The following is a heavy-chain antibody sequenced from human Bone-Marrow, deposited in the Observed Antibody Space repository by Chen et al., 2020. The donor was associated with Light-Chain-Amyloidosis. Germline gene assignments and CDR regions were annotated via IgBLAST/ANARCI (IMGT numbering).Heavy chain of an antibody. J-gene: IGHJ5*02. CDR1: GRSISSLSYF. CDR2: VHYSGTT. D-gene: IGHD3-3*01. CDR3: ARRTWSGSPCDP. V-gene: IGHV4-39*01. Sequence: QLQLQESGPGLVEPSETLSLTCTVSGRSISSLSYFWGWIRRPPGKGLEWIGSVHYSGTTSYNPSLKSRVTISLDTSRNQFSLNLRSVTAADTAVYYCARRTWSGSPCDPWGQGTLVTVSS.